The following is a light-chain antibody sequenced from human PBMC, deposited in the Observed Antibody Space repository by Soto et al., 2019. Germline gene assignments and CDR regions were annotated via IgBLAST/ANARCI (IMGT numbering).Light chain of an antibody. J-gene: IGLJ3*02. CDR3: CSYAGSSTWV. V-gene: IGLV2-23*01. CDR1: SSDVGSYNL. Sequence: QSVLTQPASVSGSPGQSITISCTGTSSDVGSYNLVSWYQQHPGKAPKLMIYEGSKRPSGVSNRFSGSKSGNTASLTNSGLQAEDEADYYCCSYAGSSTWVFGGGTQLTVL. CDR2: EGS.